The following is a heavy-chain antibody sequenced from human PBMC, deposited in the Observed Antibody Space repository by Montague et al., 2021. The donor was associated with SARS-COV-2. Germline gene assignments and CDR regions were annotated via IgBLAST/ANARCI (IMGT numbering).Heavy chain of an antibody. J-gene: IGHJ4*02. CDR1: GGSISSYY. D-gene: IGHD5-24*01. CDR3: ARVFPRWLQFDPYFDY. V-gene: IGHV4-59*01. CDR2: IYYSGST. Sequence: SETLSLTCTVSGGSISSYYWSWIRQPPGKGLEWIGYIYYSGSTNXXPSLKSRVTISVDTSKNQFSLKLSSVTAADTAAYYCARVFPRWLQFDPYFDYWGQGTLVTVSS.